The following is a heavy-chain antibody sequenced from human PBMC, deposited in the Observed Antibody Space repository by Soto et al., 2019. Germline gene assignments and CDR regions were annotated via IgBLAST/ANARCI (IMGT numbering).Heavy chain of an antibody. D-gene: IGHD3-10*01. Sequence: QVQLVQSGAEVKKPGASVKVSCKASGYTFTSYAMHWVRQAPGQRLEWMGWINAGNGNTKYSQKFQGRVTITRDTSASTAYMELSSLRSEDTAVYYCARAMETPFIYGSVKWDAFDIWGQGTMVTVSS. V-gene: IGHV1-3*01. CDR3: ARAMETPFIYGSVKWDAFDI. CDR1: GYTFTSYA. J-gene: IGHJ3*02. CDR2: INAGNGNT.